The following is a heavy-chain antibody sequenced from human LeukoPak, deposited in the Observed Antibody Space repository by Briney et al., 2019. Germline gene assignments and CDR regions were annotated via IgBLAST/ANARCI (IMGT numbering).Heavy chain of an antibody. Sequence: PGGSLRLSCAASGFTFSSYAMSWVRQAPGKGLEWVSAISGSGGSTYYADSVKGRFTISGDNSKNTLYLQMNSLRAEDTAVYYCAITTGTTVTTYNFDYWGQGTLVTVSS. V-gene: IGHV3-23*01. CDR2: ISGSGGST. CDR1: GFTFSSYA. CDR3: AITTGTTVTTYNFDY. J-gene: IGHJ4*02. D-gene: IGHD4-17*01.